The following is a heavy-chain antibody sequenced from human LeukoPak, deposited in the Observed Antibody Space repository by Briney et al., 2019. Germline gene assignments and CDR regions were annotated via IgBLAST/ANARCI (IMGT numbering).Heavy chain of an antibody. J-gene: IGHJ4*02. CDR1: GFTFSSYS. Sequence: GGSLRLSCAASGFTFSSYSMNWVRQAPGKGLEWVSYISSSSSTIYYADSVKGRFTISRDNAKNSLYLQMNSLRAEDTAVYYCARDEIVATTWVYYFDYWGQGTLVTVSS. V-gene: IGHV3-48*01. D-gene: IGHD5-12*01. CDR3: ARDEIVATTWVYYFDY. CDR2: ISSSSSTI.